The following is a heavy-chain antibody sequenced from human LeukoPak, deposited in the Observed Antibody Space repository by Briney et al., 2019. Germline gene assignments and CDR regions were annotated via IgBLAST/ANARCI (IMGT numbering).Heavy chain of an antibody. CDR1: GGSISGGGYY. J-gene: IGHJ4*02. D-gene: IGHD3-10*01. V-gene: IGHV4-30-2*01. CDR2: IYHSGST. Sequence: PSQTLSLTCTVSGGSISGGGYYWSWIRQPPGKGLEWIGYIYHSGSTYYNPSLKSRVTISVDRSKNQFSLKLSSVTAADTAVYYCARVDYYGSGTYYRFDYWGQGTLVTVSS. CDR3: ARVDYYGSGTYYRFDY.